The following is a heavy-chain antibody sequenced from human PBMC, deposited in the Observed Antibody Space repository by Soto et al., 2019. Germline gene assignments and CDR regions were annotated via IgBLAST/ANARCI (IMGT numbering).Heavy chain of an antibody. CDR3: AVSRGYLSTVTTRFPEF. J-gene: IGHJ4*02. CDR2: IGGGGATT. D-gene: IGHD4-17*01. CDR1: GFAFSNFA. V-gene: IGHV3-23*01. Sequence: GGSLRLSCTASGFAFSNFAMTWVRQAPGEGLQWVSAIGGGGATTYYADSVKGRFTISRDNSANTLYLQMHSLRAEDTAFYYCAVSRGYLSTVTTRFPEFWGQGILVTVSS.